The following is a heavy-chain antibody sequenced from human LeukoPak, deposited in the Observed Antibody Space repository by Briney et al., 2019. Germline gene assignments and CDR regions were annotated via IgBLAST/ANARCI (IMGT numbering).Heavy chain of an antibody. V-gene: IGHV4-61*02. CDR1: GGSVSDGNYY. CDR3: ARDLSSGWYSDYYYYYMDV. Sequence: SETLSLTCAVSGGSVSDGNYYWSWIRQPAGKGLEWIGRIYTSGNTDYNPSLKSRVTLSIDTSKNQFSLKLSSVTAADTAVYYCARDLSSGWYSDYYYYYMDVWGKGTTVTVSS. CDR2: IYTSGNT. J-gene: IGHJ6*03. D-gene: IGHD6-19*01.